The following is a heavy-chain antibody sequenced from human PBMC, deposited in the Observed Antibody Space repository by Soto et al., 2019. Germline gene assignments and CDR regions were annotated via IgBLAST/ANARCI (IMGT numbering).Heavy chain of an antibody. D-gene: IGHD3-10*01. J-gene: IGHJ4*02. V-gene: IGHV2-5*02. CDR3: ARSLWFGELH. Sequence: QITLKESGPTLVKPTQTLTLTCSFSGFSLSTTGVGVGWIRQSPGKALEWLAIIYWDNDKRYSPSLKSRVTITEDTSKNQVVLTVTNMDTVDTGTYYCARSLWFGELHWGQGALVTVSS. CDR2: IYWDNDK. CDR1: GFSLSTTGVG.